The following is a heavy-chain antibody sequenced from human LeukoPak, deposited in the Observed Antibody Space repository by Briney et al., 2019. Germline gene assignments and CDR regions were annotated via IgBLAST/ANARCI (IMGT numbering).Heavy chain of an antibody. CDR2: IYYSGST. Sequence: SETLSLTCAVYGGSFSGYFGWWSPPSPGKGLGWSGSIYYSGSTYYNPSLKSRVTISVDTSKNQFSLKLSSVTAADTAMYYCARDRPNVDSTGYFSRHDAFDIWGQGTMVTVSS. CDR1: GGSFSGYF. J-gene: IGHJ3*02. CDR3: ARDRPNVDSTGYFSRHDAFDI. V-gene: IGHV4-34*01. D-gene: IGHD3-22*01.